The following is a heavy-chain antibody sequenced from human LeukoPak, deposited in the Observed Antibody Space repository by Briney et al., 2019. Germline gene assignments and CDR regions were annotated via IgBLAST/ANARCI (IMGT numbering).Heavy chain of an antibody. J-gene: IGHJ4*02. CDR1: GFTFNTYW. V-gene: IGHV3-74*01. CDR2: INSDGSST. CDR3: TRGRYYCDS. Sequence: PGGSLRLSCAGSGFTFNTYWMHWVRQAPGKGLVWVSRINSDGSSTAYADSVKGRFTISRDNAKNTLYLQMSGLRVEDTAVYYCTRGRYYCDSWGQGTPVTVSS.